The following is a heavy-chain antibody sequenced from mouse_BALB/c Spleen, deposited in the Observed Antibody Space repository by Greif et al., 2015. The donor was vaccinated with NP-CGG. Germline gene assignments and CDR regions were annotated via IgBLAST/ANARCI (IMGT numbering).Heavy chain of an antibody. J-gene: IGHJ1*01. V-gene: IGHV1S137*01. CDR1: GYTFTDYA. CDR2: ISTYYGDA. CDR3: ARSYRYDGYWYFDV. D-gene: IGHD2-14*01. Sequence: VMLVESGAELVRPGVSVKISCKGSGYTFTDYAMHWVKQSHAKSLEWIGVISTYYGDASYNQKFKGKATMTVDKSSSTAYMELARLTSEDSAIYYCARSYRYDGYWYFDVWGAGTTVTVSS.